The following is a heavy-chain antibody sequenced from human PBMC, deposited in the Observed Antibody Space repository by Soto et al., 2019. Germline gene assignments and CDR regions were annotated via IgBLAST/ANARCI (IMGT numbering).Heavy chain of an antibody. Sequence: QVQVVQSGAEVKKPGSSVKVSCKVSGGIFTNNAISWVRQAPGQGLEWLGGVIPLFDTAYYAQIFRGRLKIAADGATTTAYMELSGLTPADTDVYLCATGGHNDGYNFYHGMDVWGEVTTVAVSA. CDR2: VIPLFDTA. CDR3: ATGGHNDGYNFYHGMDV. CDR1: GGIFTNNA. J-gene: IGHJ6*04. V-gene: IGHV1-69*01. D-gene: IGHD5-18*01.